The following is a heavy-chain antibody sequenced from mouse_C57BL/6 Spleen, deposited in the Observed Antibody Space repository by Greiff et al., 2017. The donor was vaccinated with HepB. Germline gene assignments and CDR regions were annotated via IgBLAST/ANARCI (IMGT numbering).Heavy chain of an antibody. CDR2: INPSNGGT. V-gene: IGHV1-53*01. CDR3: ARGGSSGFAY. J-gene: IGHJ3*01. Sequence: QVQLQQPGTELVKPGASVKLSCKASGYTFTSYWMHWVKQRPGHGLEWIGNINPSNGGTNYNENFKSKATLTVDKSSSTAYMQLSSLTSEDSAVYYCARGGSSGFAYWGQGTLVTVSA. CDR1: GYTFTSYW. D-gene: IGHD3-2*02.